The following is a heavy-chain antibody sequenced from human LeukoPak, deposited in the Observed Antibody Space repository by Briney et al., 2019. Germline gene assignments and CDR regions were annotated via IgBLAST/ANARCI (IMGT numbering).Heavy chain of an antibody. CDR2: IWYDGSNK. J-gene: IGHJ3*02. Sequence: GGSLRHSRAASGLHLNSYGLHWVRQAPGKGLEWVAVIWYDGSNKYYADSVKGRFTISRDNSKNTLYLQMNSLRAEDTAVYYCARDPGDYYGSGSSDAFDIWGQGTMVTVSS. CDR3: ARDPGDYYGSGSSDAFDI. D-gene: IGHD3-10*01. V-gene: IGHV3-33*01. CDR1: GLHLNSYG.